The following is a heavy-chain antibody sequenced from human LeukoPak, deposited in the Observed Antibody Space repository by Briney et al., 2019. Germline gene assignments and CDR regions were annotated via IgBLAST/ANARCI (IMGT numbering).Heavy chain of an antibody. Sequence: ASVKVSCKVSGYTLTELSMHWVRQAPGKGLEWMGGFDPGDGETIYAQKFQGRVTMTEDTSTDTAYMELSSLRSEDTAVYYCATNGPTTVTIYYYYYYGMDVWGQGTTVTVSS. V-gene: IGHV1-24*01. CDR3: ATNGPTTVTIYYYYYYGMDV. D-gene: IGHD4-17*01. J-gene: IGHJ6*02. CDR2: FDPGDGET. CDR1: GYTLTELS.